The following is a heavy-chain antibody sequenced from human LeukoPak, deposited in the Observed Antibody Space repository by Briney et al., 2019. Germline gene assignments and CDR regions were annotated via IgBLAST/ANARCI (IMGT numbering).Heavy chain of an antibody. CDR1: GFTFSTYA. Sequence: QPRGSLRLSCAASGFTFSTYAMSWVRQAPGKGLEWVSSMSGSGAGTYYADSVKGRFTISRDNSKNTLYLQMNSLRADDTAVYYCAKKGGPVIYRWYFHLWGRGTLVTVSS. J-gene: IGHJ2*01. V-gene: IGHV3-23*01. CDR3: AKKGGPVIYRWYFHL. D-gene: IGHD2-15*01. CDR2: MSGSGAGT.